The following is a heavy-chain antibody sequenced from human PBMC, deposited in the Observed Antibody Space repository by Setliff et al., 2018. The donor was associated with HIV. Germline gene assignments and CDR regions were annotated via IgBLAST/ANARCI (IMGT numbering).Heavy chain of an antibody. D-gene: IGHD3-10*01. CDR3: ARGVWFGLYYYYMDV. CDR2: INHSGST. J-gene: IGHJ6*03. Sequence: SETLSLTCAVYGGSFSDYYWSWIRQPPGKGLEWIGEINHSGSTNYNPSLKSRVTISVDTSKNQFSLKLSSVTAADTAVYYCARGVWFGLYYYYMDVWGKGTTVTVSS. V-gene: IGHV4-34*01. CDR1: GGSFSDYY.